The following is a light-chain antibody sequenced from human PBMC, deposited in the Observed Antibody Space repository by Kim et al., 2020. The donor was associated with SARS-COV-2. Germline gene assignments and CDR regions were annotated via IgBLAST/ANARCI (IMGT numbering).Light chain of an antibody. CDR1: QSVNNNF. Sequence: LVPGERATPPCRASQSVNNNFLAWYQQKPGQAPRLLIYGASSRATGIPDRFSGRGSGTDFTLTISRLEPEDFGVFYWQQDGSPPYTFGQGTKREI. V-gene: IGKV3-20*01. CDR2: GAS. CDR3: QQDGSPPYT. J-gene: IGKJ2*01.